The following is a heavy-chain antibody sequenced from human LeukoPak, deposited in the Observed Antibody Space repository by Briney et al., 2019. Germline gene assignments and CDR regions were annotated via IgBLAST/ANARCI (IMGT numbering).Heavy chain of an antibody. J-gene: IGHJ6*03. CDR3: AKVIGYYYYYMDV. CDR2: ISSSSSTI. Sequence: PGGSLRLSCAASGFIFSSYNMNWVRQAPGKGLEWVSYISSSSSTIYYADSVKGRFTISRDNSKNTLYLQINSLRAEDTAVYYCAKVIGYYYYYMDVWGQGTMVTVSS. CDR1: GFIFSSYN. V-gene: IGHV3-48*01.